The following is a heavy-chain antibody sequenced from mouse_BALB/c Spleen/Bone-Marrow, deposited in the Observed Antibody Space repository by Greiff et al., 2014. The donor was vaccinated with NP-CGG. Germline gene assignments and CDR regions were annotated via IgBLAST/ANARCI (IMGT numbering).Heavy chain of an antibody. D-gene: IGHD2-14*01. J-gene: IGHJ4*01. V-gene: IGHV5-12-2*01. CDR1: GFTFIAYT. Sequence: EVKLVESGGGLVEPGGSLKLSCAASGFTFIAYTMSWVRQTPEKRLEWVAYINNGGGSTYYPDTVKGRFTISRDNAKNTLYLQMGRLKSEDTAMYYCARHGEERPVLAIDYWGQGTSVTVSS. CDR3: ARHGEERPVLAIDY. CDR2: INNGGGST.